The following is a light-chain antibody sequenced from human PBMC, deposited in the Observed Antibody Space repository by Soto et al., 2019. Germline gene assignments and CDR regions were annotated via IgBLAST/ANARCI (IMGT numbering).Light chain of an antibody. CDR2: GAS. V-gene: IGKV3D-20*02. CDR3: QHRSNWPRLT. CDR1: QSVSSTY. J-gene: IGKJ4*01. Sequence: EIVLTQSPGTLSLSPGERATLSCRASQSVSSTYLGWYQQKPGQAPRLLIYGASSRATGIPDRFSGSGSGTDFTLTISRLEPEDLAVYYCQHRSNWPRLTFGGGTKV.